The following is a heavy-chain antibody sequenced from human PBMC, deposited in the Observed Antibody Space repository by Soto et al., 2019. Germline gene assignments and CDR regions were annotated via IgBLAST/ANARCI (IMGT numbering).Heavy chain of an antibody. CDR3: AKDSNLMYYDFWSGYSKTPYYYYYGMDV. D-gene: IGHD3-3*01. V-gene: IGHV3-23*01. CDR2: ISGSGGST. Sequence: SLRLSCAASGFTFSSYAMSWVRQAPGKGLEWVSAISGSGGSTYYADSVKGRFTISRDNSKNTLYLQMNSLRAEDTAVYYCAKDSNLMYYDFWSGYSKTPYYYYYGMDVWGQGTTVTVSS. J-gene: IGHJ6*02. CDR1: GFTFSSYA.